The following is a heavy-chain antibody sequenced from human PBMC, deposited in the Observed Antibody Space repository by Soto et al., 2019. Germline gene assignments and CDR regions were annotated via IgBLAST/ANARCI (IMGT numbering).Heavy chain of an antibody. CDR2: ISWNGAAT. CDR1: GFTFDDYA. D-gene: IGHD3-10*01. CDR3: ANLPLYGSGFDC. Sequence: EAQLVESGGGLVQPGRSLRLSCVASGFTFDDYAIHWVRQAPGKGLEWVSGISWNGAATGYADSVKGRFTISRDNAKNSLYLQMSSLRTEDTAIYYCANLPLYGSGFDCWGQGTQVTVSS. V-gene: IGHV3-9*01. J-gene: IGHJ4*02.